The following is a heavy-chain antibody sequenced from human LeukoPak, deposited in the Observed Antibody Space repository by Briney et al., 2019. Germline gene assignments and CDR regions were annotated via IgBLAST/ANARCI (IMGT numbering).Heavy chain of an antibody. CDR1: GGTFSSYA. J-gene: IGHJ6*03. CDR2: IIPIFGTA. CDR3: ARDPTLPVVVTTQSYYYYYYMDV. Sequence: SVKVSCKASGGTFSSYAISWVRQAPGQGLEWMGRIIPIFGTANYAQKFQGRVTITTDESTSTAYMELSSLRSEDTAVYYCARDPTLPVVVTTQSYYYYYYMDVWGKGTTVTVSS. D-gene: IGHD3-22*01. V-gene: IGHV1-69*05.